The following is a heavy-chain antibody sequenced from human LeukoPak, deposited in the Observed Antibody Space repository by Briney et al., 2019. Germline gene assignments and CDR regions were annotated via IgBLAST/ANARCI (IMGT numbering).Heavy chain of an antibody. D-gene: IGHD1-26*01. CDR1: GGSISSYY. Sequence: SETLSLTCTVSGGSISSYYWSWIRQPPGKGLEWIGYIYYSGSTNYNPSLKSRVTISVDTSKNQFSLKLSSVTAADTAVYYCARCSGSYWYAFDIWGQGTMVTVSS. CDR3: ARCSGSYWYAFDI. CDR2: IYYSGST. J-gene: IGHJ3*02. V-gene: IGHV4-59*01.